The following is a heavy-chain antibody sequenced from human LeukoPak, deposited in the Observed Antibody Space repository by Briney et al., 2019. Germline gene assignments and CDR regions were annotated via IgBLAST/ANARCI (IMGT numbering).Heavy chain of an antibody. CDR2: IDWDDGK. CDR1: GFSLSTSGMC. D-gene: IGHD3-10*01. CDR3: ARTYGSGSYYVFDY. V-gene: IGHV2-70*11. Sequence: RQSGPTLVNPTQTLTLTCTFSGFSLSTSGMCVSWIRQPPGKALEWLARIDWDDGKYYSTSLKTRLTISKDTSKNQVVLTMTNMDPVDTATYYCARTYGSGSYYVFDYWGQGTLVTVSS. J-gene: IGHJ4*02.